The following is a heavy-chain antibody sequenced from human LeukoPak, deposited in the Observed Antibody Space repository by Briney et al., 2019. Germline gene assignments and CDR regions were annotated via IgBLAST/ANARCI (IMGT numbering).Heavy chain of an antibody. CDR1: GGSISSGGYY. V-gene: IGHV4-31*03. CDR3: ASVSGIIAVADY. J-gene: IGHJ4*02. Sequence: TLSLTCTVSGGSISSGGYYWSWIRQHPGKGLEWIGYIYYSRSTYYNPSLKSRVTISVDTSKNQFSLKLSSVTAADTAVYYCASVSGIIAVADYWGQGTLVTVSS. CDR2: IYYSRST. D-gene: IGHD6-19*01.